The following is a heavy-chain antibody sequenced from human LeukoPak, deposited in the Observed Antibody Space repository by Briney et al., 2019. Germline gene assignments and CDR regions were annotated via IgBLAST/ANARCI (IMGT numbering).Heavy chain of an antibody. D-gene: IGHD3-16*01. Sequence: GGSLRLSCAASGFTFSSYAMHWVRQAPGKGLEYVSAISSNGGSTYYANSVKGRFTISRDNSKNTLYLQMGSLRSEDTAVYYCARGPWGGHGHFDYWGQGTLVTVSS. CDR2: ISSNGGST. V-gene: IGHV3-64*01. CDR1: GFTFSSYA. CDR3: ARGPWGGHGHFDY. J-gene: IGHJ4*02.